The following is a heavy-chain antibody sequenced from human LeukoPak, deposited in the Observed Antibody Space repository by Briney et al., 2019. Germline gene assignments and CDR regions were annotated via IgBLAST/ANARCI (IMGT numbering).Heavy chain of an antibody. CDR1: GGSISNSY. CDR3: ARGPGQLTSGCFDS. J-gene: IGHJ5*01. V-gene: IGHV4-4*07. Sequence: SETLSLTCTVSGGSISNSYWSWIRQPAGKGLEWIGRIYPTDITTYNPSLKSRVTLSVDTSKNQFSLKVNSVTAADAAVYYCARGPGQLTSGCFDSWGQGILVTVSS. CDR2: IYPTDIT. D-gene: IGHD6-13*01.